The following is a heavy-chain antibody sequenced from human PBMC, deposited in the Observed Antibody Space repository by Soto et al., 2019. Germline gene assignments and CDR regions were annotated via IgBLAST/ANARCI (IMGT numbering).Heavy chain of an antibody. CDR1: VGRVSRNRAA. J-gene: IGHJ4*02. D-gene: IGHD3-9*01. V-gene: IGHV6-1*01. CDR3: ARDWYYDILTGYSYFDY. Sequence: FPADSLTGARCVGRVSRNRAASNWNRQSPSRGLEWLGRTYYRSKWYNDYAVSVKSRITINPDTSKNQFSLQLNSVTPEDTAVYYCARDWYYDILTGYSYFDYWGQGTLVTVSS. CDR2: TYYRSKWYN.